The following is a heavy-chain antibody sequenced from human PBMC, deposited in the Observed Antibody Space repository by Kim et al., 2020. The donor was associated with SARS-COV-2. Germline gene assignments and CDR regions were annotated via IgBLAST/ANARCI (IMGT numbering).Heavy chain of an antibody. CDR2: T. Sequence: TNYPDTVRGRFTNSRDNAKNTVYLQMNSLRVEDSAVYYCVRRGAEANDYWGQGTLVTVSS. D-gene: IGHD6-13*01. J-gene: IGHJ4*02. V-gene: IGHV3-74*01. CDR3: VRRGAEANDY.